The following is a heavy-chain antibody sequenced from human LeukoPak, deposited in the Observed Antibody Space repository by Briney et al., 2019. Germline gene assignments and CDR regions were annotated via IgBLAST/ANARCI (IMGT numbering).Heavy chain of an antibody. J-gene: IGHJ6*03. CDR1: GYTFTGYY. D-gene: IGHD4-17*01. CDR2: INPNSGGT. Sequence: ASVKVSCKASGYTFTGYYMHWVRQAPGQGLEWMGWINPNSGGTNYAQKFQGRVTMTRDTSISTAYMELSRLRSDDTAVYYCARDPTDNYYYYYMDVWGKGTTVTVSS. CDR3: ARDPTDNYYYYYMDV. V-gene: IGHV1-2*02.